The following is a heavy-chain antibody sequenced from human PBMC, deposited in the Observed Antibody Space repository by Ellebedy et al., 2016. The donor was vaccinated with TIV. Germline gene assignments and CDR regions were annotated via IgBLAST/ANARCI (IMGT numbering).Heavy chain of an antibody. J-gene: IGHJ4*02. CDR2: ISAYNGNT. CDR1: GYTFTSYG. V-gene: IGHV1-18*01. CDR3: ARYYGSGSYYSVIGY. D-gene: IGHD3-10*01. Sequence: AASVKVSCKASGYTFTSYGISWVRQASGQGLEWMGWISAYNGNTNYAQKLQGRVTMTTDTSTSTAYMELRSLRSDDTAVYYCARYYGSGSYYSVIGYWGQGTLVTVSS.